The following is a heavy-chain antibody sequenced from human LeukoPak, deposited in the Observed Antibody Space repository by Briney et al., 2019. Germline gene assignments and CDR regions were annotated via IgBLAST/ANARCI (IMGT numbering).Heavy chain of an antibody. Sequence: SETLSLTCTVSGGSVSSGSYYWSWIRQPPGKGLEWIVYIYYSGSTNYNPSLKSRVTISVDTSKNQFSLKLSSVTAADTAVYYCARAPYYDFWRGYGFFDYWGQGTLVTVSS. CDR3: ARAPYYDFWRGYGFFDY. CDR2: IYYSGST. J-gene: IGHJ4*02. CDR1: GGSVSSGSYY. V-gene: IGHV4-61*01. D-gene: IGHD3-3*01.